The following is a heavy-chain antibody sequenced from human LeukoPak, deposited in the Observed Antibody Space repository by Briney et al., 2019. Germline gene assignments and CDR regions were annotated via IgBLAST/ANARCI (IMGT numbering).Heavy chain of an antibody. Sequence: ASVRVSCKASGYTFTSYGISWVRQAAGQGLEWMGWISAYNGNANYAQKLQGRVTMTTDTSTSTAYMELRSLRSDDTAVYYCARGKYYYDSSGAYYFDYWGQGTLVTVSS. CDR3: ARGKYYYDSSGAYYFDY. D-gene: IGHD3-22*01. CDR1: GYTFTSYG. CDR2: ISAYNGNA. V-gene: IGHV1-18*01. J-gene: IGHJ4*02.